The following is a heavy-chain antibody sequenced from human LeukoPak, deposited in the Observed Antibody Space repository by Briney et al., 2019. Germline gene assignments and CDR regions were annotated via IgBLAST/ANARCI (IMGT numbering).Heavy chain of an antibody. CDR1: GGTFSSYA. CDR2: IIPIFGTA. Sequence: GASVKVSCKASGGTFSSYAISWVRQAPGQGLEWVGGIIPIFGTANYAQKFQGRVTITADESTSTAYMELNSLRSEDTAVYYCASSSGSYRVPGKFDYWGQGTLVTVSS. CDR3: ASSSGSYRVPGKFDY. V-gene: IGHV1-69*13. J-gene: IGHJ4*02. D-gene: IGHD1-26*01.